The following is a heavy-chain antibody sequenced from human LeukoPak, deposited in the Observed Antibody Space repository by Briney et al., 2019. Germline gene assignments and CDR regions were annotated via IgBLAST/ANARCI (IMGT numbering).Heavy chain of an antibody. CDR2: INQNGNEK. V-gene: IGHV3-7*01. J-gene: IGHJ4*01. CDR1: GFTFCSYW. CDR3: AGGPGFLIDC. Sequence: GGSLRLSCAASGFTFCSYWMSWVRRAPGKGLEWIANINQNGNEKNYLDSMKGRLTISRDNANNLVFLQMNSLRIEDTAVYYCAGGPGFLIDCWGHGTLVTVSS. D-gene: IGHD3-3*01.